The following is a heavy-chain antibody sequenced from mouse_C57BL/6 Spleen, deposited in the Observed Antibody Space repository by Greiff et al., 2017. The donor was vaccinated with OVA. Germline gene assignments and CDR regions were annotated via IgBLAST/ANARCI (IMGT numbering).Heavy chain of an antibody. CDR3: AKGGDGSYYFDY. D-gene: IGHD2-3*01. Sequence: EVKVVESEGGLVQPGSSMKLSCTASGFTFSDYYMAWVRQVPEKGLEWVANINYDGSSTYYLDSLQSRFIISRDNAKNILYLQMSSLKSEDTATYYCAKGGDGSYYFDYWGQGTTLTVSS. CDR2: INYDGSST. V-gene: IGHV5-16*01. J-gene: IGHJ2*01. CDR1: GFTFSDYY.